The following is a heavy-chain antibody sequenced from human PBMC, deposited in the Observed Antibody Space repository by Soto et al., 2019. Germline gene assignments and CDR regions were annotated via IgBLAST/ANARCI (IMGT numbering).Heavy chain of an antibody. CDR3: ARGVTVFGLVSRFWFDP. J-gene: IGHJ5*02. D-gene: IGHD3-3*01. Sequence: PSETLSLTCTASGGSISSGYYSSRWVRQSPGKGLEWIGHIYNSGITYYNPSLKSRVVISIDTSRNQFSLRLNSLTAADRAVYFCARGVTVFGLVSRFWFDPWGQGTVVTVSS. V-gene: IGHV4-30-4*01. CDR1: GGSISSGYYS. CDR2: IYNSGIT.